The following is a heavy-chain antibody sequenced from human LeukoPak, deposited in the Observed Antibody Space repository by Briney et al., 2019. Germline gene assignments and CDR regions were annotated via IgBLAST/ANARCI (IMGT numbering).Heavy chain of an antibody. CDR1: GYTFTGYY. D-gene: IGHD3-3*01. V-gene: IGHV1-2*02. J-gene: IGHJ4*02. CDR2: INPNSGGT. Sequence: ASVKVSCKASGYTFTGYYMHWVRQAPGQGLEWMGWINPNSGGTNYAQKFQGRVTMTRDTSISTAYMELSRLRSDDTAVYYCARGTGYDFWSGYLNYWGQGTPVTVSS. CDR3: ARGTGYDFWSGYLNY.